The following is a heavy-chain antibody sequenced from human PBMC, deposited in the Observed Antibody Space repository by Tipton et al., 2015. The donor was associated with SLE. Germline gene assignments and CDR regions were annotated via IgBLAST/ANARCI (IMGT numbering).Heavy chain of an antibody. J-gene: IGHJ6*03. V-gene: IGHV4-34*01. Sequence: TLSLTCAVYGGSFSGYYWNWIRQSPGKGLEWIGEINHSGSSNYNPSLKSRVTLSVDTSKSQFSLKLSSVTAADTAVYYCARGVAGYFYYCYMDVWGKGTTVTISS. CDR2: INHSGSS. CDR3: ARGVAGYFYYCYMDV. CDR1: GGSFSGYY.